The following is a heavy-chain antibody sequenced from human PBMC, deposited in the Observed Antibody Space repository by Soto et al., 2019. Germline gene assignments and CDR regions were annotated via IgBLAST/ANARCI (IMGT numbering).Heavy chain of an antibody. V-gene: IGHV4-39*01. CDR2: IYYSGST. CDR1: GGSMSSSSYY. CDR3: ASFWEPRPSDYYYGMDV. Sequence: SETLSLTCTVSGGSMSSSSYYWGWIRQPPGKGLEWIGTIYYSGSTYYNPSLKGRVTISLDTSKNQFSLNLSSVTAADTALYYCASFWEPRPSDYYYGMDVWGQGTTVTVSS. J-gene: IGHJ6*02. D-gene: IGHD1-26*01.